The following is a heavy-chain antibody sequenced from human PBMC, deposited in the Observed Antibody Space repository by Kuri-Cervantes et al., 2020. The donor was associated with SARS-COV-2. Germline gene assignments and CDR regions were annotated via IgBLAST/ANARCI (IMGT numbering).Heavy chain of an antibody. Sequence: GGSLRLSCVASGFTLTKYTMNWVRQAPGKALEWVSSISGSGSYIYYADSVKGRFTISRESGESSLYLHMNSLRGDDTAVYYCAREVVVVENWFDPWGQGTLVTVSS. J-gene: IGHJ5*02. D-gene: IGHD3-22*01. CDR1: GFTLTKYT. V-gene: IGHV3-21*01. CDR3: AREVVVVENWFDP. CDR2: ISGSGSYI.